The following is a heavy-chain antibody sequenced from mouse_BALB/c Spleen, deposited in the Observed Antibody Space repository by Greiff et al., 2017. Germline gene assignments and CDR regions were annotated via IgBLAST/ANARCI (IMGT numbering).Heavy chain of an antibody. CDR3: ARELFYYAMDY. J-gene: IGHJ4*01. V-gene: IGHV2-6-7*01. Sequence: QVRLKESGPGLVAPSQSLSITCTVSGFSLTGYGVNWVRQPPGKGLEWLGMIWGDGSTDYNSALKSRLSISKDNSKSQVFLKMNSLQTDDTARYYCARELFYYAMDYWGQGTSVTVSS. D-gene: IGHD1-1*02. CDR2: IWGDGST. CDR1: GFSLTGYG.